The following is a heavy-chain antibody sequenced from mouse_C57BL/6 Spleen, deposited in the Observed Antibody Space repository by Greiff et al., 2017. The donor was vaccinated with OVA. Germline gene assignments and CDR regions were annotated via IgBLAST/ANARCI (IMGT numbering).Heavy chain of an antibody. D-gene: IGHD1-1*01. J-gene: IGHJ4*01. CDR3: TRDPPYYGSSYDAMDY. CDR2: ISSGGDYI. CDR1: GFTFSSYA. Sequence: EVQRVESGAGLVKPGGSLKLSCAASGFTFSSYAMSWVRQTPEKRLEWVAYISSGGDYIYYADTVKGRFTISRDNARNTLYLQMSSLKSEDTAMYYCTRDPPYYGSSYDAMDYWGQGTSVTVSS. V-gene: IGHV5-9-1*02.